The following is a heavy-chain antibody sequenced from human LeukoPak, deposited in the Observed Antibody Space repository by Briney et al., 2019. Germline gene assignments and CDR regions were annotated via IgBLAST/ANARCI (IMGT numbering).Heavy chain of an antibody. CDR2: ITHTGRT. CDR1: GGSLSGYF. V-gene: IGHV4-34*01. J-gene: IGHJ4*02. CDR3: ARIYGDYSDFEY. Sequence: SETLSLTCAVYGGSLSGYFWSWIRRPPGKGLEWIGEITHTGRTNYNPSLKSRVALSENTSKDQFSLKLSSVTVADTAVYYCARIYGDYSDFEYWSQGTLVTVSS. D-gene: IGHD4-17*01.